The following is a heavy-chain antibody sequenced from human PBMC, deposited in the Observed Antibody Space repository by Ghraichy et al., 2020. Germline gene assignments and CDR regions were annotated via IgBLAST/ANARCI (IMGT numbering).Heavy chain of an antibody. J-gene: IGHJ1*01. CDR1: GFTFSTYA. Sequence: GESLNISCAASGFTFSTYAMHWVRQAPGKGLEWVAVISYDGSSKYYVDSVKGRFTVSRDNSKNTLYLQMNSLRVEDTAGYYCARDRDCSSTSCYNAFDLWGQGTLVTVSS. D-gene: IGHD2-2*01. CDR2: ISYDGSSK. V-gene: IGHV3-30-3*01. CDR3: ARDRDCSSTSCYNAFDL.